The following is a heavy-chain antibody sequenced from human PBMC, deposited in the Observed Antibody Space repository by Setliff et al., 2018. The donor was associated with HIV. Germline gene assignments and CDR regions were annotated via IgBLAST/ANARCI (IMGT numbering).Heavy chain of an antibody. CDR3: ARAYNVYDYRFDSSGYDY. CDR1: GFTFSAYS. CDR2: ISSSGVM. V-gene: IGHV3-48*01. Sequence: LRLSCAASGFTFSAYSMNWVRQAPGNGLEWISYISSSGVMYYADSVRGRFTISRDNGKNSLYLQMNSLRAEDTAVYYCARAYNVYDYRFDSSGYDYWGQGTLVTVSS. D-gene: IGHD3-22*01. J-gene: IGHJ4*02.